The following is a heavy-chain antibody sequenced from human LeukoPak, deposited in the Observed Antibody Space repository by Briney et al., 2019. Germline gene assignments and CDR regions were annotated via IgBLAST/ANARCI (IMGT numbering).Heavy chain of an antibody. V-gene: IGHV3-23*01. J-gene: IGHJ6*03. CDR3: AKGGYSNGRYYYYYMDV. CDR1: GFTLSSYA. Sequence: GGSLRLSCAASGFTLSSYAMSWVRQGPGKGLEWVSTISGSGDSTYYADSVKGRFTISRDNSKNTLYLQMNSLRAEDTAVYYCAKGGYSNGRYYYYYMDVWGEGTTVTVSS. CDR2: ISGSGDST. D-gene: IGHD5-18*01.